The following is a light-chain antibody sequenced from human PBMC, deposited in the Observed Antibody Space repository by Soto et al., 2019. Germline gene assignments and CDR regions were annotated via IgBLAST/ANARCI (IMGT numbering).Light chain of an antibody. CDR1: HSNIGTKT. CDR2: SNN. V-gene: IGLV1-44*01. J-gene: IGLJ3*02. Sequence: QSVLTQPPSASGTPGQTVTISCSGSHSNIGTKTVNWYQQFPGTAPKLLIYSNNQRPSGVPDRFSGSKSGNTASLAVSGLQAEDEADYYSSSYAASNNFYYVFGGGTKVTVL. CDR3: SSYAASNNFYYV.